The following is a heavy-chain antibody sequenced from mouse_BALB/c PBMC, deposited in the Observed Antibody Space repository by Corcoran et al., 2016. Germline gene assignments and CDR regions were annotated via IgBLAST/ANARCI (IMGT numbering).Heavy chain of an antibody. CDR2: INPGSGNT. D-gene: IGHD4-1*01. J-gene: IGHJ1*01. Sequence: QIQLQQSGPELVKPGASVKISCKASGYTFTDYYINWVKQKPGQGLEWIGWINPGSGNTKYNEKFEGKATLTVDTSSSTAYMQLSSLTSEDTAVYFCARELGTGLSLDVWGAGTTVTVSS. V-gene: IGHV1-84*02. CDR3: ARELGTGLSLDV. CDR1: GYTFTDYY.